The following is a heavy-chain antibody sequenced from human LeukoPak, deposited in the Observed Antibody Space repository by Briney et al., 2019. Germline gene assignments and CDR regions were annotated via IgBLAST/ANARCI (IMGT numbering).Heavy chain of an antibody. CDR3: AKGQQQPYTGY. CDR1: GFTFSNYA. J-gene: IGHJ4*01. Sequence: GGSLRLSCAASGFTFSNYAMSWVRQAPGKGLEWVSTIGGAGISTYYADSVKGRFTISRDNSENTLYLQMNSLRAEDTAVYYCAKGQQQPYTGYSGHGTLVTVSS. D-gene: IGHD6-13*01. V-gene: IGHV3-23*01. CDR2: IGGAGIST.